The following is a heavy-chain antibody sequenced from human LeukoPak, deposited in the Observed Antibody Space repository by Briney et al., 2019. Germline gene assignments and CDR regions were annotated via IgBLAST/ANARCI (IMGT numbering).Heavy chain of an antibody. CDR1: GYTFTSYD. D-gene: IGHD3-10*01. CDR3: ARSGRLALYYYYGMDV. J-gene: IGHJ6*02. Sequence: ASVKVSCKASGYTFTSYDINWVRQATGRGLEWMGWMNPNSGNTGYAQKFQGRVTMTRNTSISTAYMELSSLRSEDTAVYYCARSGRLALYYYYGMDVWGQGTTVTVSS. V-gene: IGHV1-8*01. CDR2: MNPNSGNT.